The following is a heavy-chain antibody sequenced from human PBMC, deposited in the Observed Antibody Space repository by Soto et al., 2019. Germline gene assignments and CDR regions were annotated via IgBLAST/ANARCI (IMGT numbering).Heavy chain of an antibody. CDR2: MNPNSGNT. V-gene: IGHV1-8*01. J-gene: IGHJ6*03. Sequence: ASVKVSCKASGYTFTSYDINWVRQATGQGLEWMGWMNPNSGNTGYAQKFQGRVTMTRNTSISTAYMELSSLRSEDTAVYYCALIPICSGGSCYRNYYYYYMDVWGKGTTATVSS. CDR3: ALIPICSGGSCYRNYYYYYMDV. D-gene: IGHD2-15*01. CDR1: GYTFTSYD.